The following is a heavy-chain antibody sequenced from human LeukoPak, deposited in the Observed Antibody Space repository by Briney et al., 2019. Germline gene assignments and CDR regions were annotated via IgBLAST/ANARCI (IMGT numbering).Heavy chain of an antibody. CDR3: AKETYCSSTSCRYQYFQH. CDR2: IRYDGSNK. CDR1: GFTFSSYG. D-gene: IGHD2-2*01. Sequence: GGSLRLSCAASGFTFSSYGMHWVRQAPGKWLEWVAFIRYDGSNKYYADSVKGRFTISRDNSKNTLYLQMNSLRAEDTAVYYCAKETYCSSTSCRYQYFQHWGQGTLVTVSS. J-gene: IGHJ1*01. V-gene: IGHV3-30*02.